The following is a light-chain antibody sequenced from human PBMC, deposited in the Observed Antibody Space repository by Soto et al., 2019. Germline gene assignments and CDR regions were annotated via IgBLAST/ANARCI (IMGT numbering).Light chain of an antibody. CDR3: CSHARSYV. V-gene: IGLV2-23*02. CDR1: SSDVGRYNL. J-gene: IGLJ1*01. Sequence: QSVLTQPASVSGSPGQSITISCSGTSSDVGRYNLVSWYQQLPGKAPKLMIYEVSKRPSGVSDRFSGSKSGNTASLTISGLQTEDEADYYCCSHARSYVFGSGT. CDR2: EVS.